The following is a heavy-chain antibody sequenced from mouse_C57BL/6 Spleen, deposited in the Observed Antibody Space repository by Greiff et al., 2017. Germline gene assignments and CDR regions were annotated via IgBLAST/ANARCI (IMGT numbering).Heavy chain of an antibody. CDR1: GFTFSSYT. CDR2: ISGGGGNT. CDR3: ARHNYGSSFDV. V-gene: IGHV5-9*01. J-gene: IGHJ1*03. Sequence: EVQRVESGGGLVKPGGSLKLSCAASGFTFSSYTMSWVRQTPEQRLEWVATISGGGGNTYYPDSVKGRFTISRDNAKNTLYLQMSSLRSEDTAWYYCARHNYGSSFDVWGTGTTVTVSS. D-gene: IGHD1-1*01.